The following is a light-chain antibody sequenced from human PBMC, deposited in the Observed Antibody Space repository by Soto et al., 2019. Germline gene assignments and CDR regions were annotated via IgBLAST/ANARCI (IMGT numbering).Light chain of an antibody. CDR2: DAS. CDR3: QQYNSYST. V-gene: IGKV1-5*01. CDR1: QSISSW. J-gene: IGKJ2*01. Sequence: DIQMTQSPSTLSASVGDRVTITCRASQSISSWLAWYQQKPGKAPKLLIYDASSLESGVPSRFSGSGSGTEFTPTISSLQPDDVATYYCQQYNSYSTFGQGTKLEIK.